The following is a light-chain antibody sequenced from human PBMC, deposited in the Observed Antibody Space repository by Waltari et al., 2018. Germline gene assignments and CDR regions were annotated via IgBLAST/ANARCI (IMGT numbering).Light chain of an antibody. CDR3: YSTDITGNRGI. CDR2: EDN. CDR1: GWPTKY. J-gene: IGLJ2*01. V-gene: IGLV3-10*01. Sequence: ELTQPPSVSVSPGQTARITCSGDGWPTKYAYWYQHKSGQAPVLVVYEDNKRPSGIPERISGSSSGTVATLTIDGAQVEDEGDYYCYSTDITGNRGIFGGGTRLTVL.